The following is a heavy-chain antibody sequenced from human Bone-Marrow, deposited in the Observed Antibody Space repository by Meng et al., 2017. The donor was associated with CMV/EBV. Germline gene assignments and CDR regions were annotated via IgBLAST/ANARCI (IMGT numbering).Heavy chain of an antibody. Sequence: GESLKISCAASGFTFSTYAMSWVRQAPGKGLEWVSAISGSGTSTYYADSVKGRFTISRDNSKNTLYLQMNSLRVEDTAVYYCAKDGSIVVVPAAPGEYFDYWGQGTLVTVSS. CDR1: GFTFSTYA. CDR2: ISGSGTST. D-gene: IGHD2-2*01. J-gene: IGHJ4*02. CDR3: AKDGSIVVVPAAPGEYFDY. V-gene: IGHV3-23*01.